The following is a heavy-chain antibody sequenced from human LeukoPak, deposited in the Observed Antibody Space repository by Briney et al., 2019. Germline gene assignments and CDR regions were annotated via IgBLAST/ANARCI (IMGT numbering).Heavy chain of an antibody. V-gene: IGHV7-4-1*02. CDR1: GYTFTSYA. CDR3: ARGAFGGVIVIDY. CDR2: INTNTGNP. J-gene: IGHJ4*02. Sequence: GSVKVSCKASGYTFTSYAMNWVRQAPGQGLGWMGWINTNTGNPTYAQGFTGRFVFSLDTSVSTAYLQISSLKAEDTAVYYCARGAFGGVIVIDYWGQGTLVTVSS. D-gene: IGHD3-16*02.